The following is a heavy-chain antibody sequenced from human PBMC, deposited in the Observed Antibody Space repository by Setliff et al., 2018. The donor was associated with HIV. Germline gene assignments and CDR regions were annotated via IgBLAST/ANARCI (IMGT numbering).Heavy chain of an antibody. D-gene: IGHD2-21*01. CDR3: TTDWGGGGGAPLDP. Sequence: GGSLRLSCAASGFSFSHAWMTWVRQAPGKGLEWVGRIKRKTDGGTTDYAAPVKGRFTISRDDSKNILYLQMNNLKTEDTAMYYCTTDWGGGGGAPLDPWGQGTTVTVSS. J-gene: IGHJ5*02. CDR1: GFSFSHAW. V-gene: IGHV3-15*01. CDR2: IKRKTDGGTT.